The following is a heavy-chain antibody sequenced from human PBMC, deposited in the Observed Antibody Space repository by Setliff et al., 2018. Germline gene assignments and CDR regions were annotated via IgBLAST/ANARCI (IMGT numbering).Heavy chain of an antibody. CDR3: AKDIVRYYFDTRGFDL. CDR1: GFTFSIYA. V-gene: IGHV3-9*01. CDR2: ISWNGGNM. D-gene: IGHD3-22*01. J-gene: IGHJ2*01. Sequence: PGGSLRLSCAASGFTFSIYAMSWVRQAPGKGLEWVSAISWNGGNMDYADSVKGRFTISRDNAKNSLYLQMNSLRVADTALYYCAKDIVRYYFDTRGFDLWGRGTLVTVSS.